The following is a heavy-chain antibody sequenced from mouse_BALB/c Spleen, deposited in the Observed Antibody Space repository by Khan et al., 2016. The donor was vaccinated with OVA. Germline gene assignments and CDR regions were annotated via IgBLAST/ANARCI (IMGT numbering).Heavy chain of an antibody. Sequence: VQLKQSGAELVKPGASVKLSCTASGFNIKDTYMHWVKQRPEQGLEWIGRIDPANGNTEFDPKFQGKATITADTSSNTAYRQLSSLTSDDTAGYSCARWPRGYWGQGTTLTVSA. CDR3: ARWPRGY. CDR1: GFNIKDTY. V-gene: IGHV14-3*02. CDR2: IDPANGNT. J-gene: IGHJ2*01.